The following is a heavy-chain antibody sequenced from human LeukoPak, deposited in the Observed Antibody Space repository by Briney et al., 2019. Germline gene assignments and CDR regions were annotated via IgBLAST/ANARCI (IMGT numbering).Heavy chain of an antibody. D-gene: IGHD3-3*01. Sequence: GGSLRLSCAASGFTFSNYWMTWVRQAPGKGLEWVANIKHDGSEDYYLDSVKGRFTISRDNAKSSMWLQMNSLRAEDTAVYYCARDSPYGYDFWSGYYDYWGQGTLVTVSS. CDR1: GFTFSNYW. J-gene: IGHJ4*02. CDR3: ARDSPYGYDFWSGYYDY. V-gene: IGHV3-7*01. CDR2: IKHDGSED.